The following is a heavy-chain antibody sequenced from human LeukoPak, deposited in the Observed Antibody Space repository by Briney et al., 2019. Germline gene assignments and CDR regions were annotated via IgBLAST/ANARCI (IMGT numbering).Heavy chain of an antibody. CDR2: IIPIFGTA. CDR3: ARGYYGSGRYDY. V-gene: IGHV1-69*13. D-gene: IGHD3-10*01. CDR1: GGTFSSYA. J-gene: IGHJ4*02. Sequence: SVKVSSKASGGTFSSYAISWVRQAPGQGLEWMGGIIPIFGTANYAQKFQGRVTITADESTSTAYMELSSLRSEDTAVYYCARGYYGSGRYDYWGQGTLVTVSS.